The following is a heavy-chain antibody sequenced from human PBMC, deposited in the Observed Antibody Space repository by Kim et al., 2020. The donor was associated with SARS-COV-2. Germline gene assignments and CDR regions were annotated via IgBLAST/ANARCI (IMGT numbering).Heavy chain of an antibody. CDR3: TCRYYYGGRGHLIDH. J-gene: IGHJ4*02. D-gene: IGHD3-10*01. CDR2: SRMKGDSYTT. V-gene: IGHV3-73*01. Sequence: GESLKISCAASGFVFSGSTLHWVRQASGKGLEWVGRSRMKGDSYTTEYATSVKGRFTISRVDSNNTGYLQLNSLRTEDTAVYYCTCRYYYGGRGHLIDHWGRGTLVTVSS. CDR1: GFVFSGST.